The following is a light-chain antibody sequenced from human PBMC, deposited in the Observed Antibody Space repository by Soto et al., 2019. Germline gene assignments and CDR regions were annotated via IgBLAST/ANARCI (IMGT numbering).Light chain of an antibody. CDR1: ESVSSN. CDR2: GAS. V-gene: IGKV3-15*01. J-gene: IGKJ5*01. Sequence: EVVMTQSPATLSVSPGEIATLSFSASESVSSNLAWYQQRPGQAPRLVIYGASTRATGIPAGFSGGGSGTEFTLTISSLQSEDFAVYYCQQYNSWPPITFGQGTRLEIK. CDR3: QQYNSWPPIT.